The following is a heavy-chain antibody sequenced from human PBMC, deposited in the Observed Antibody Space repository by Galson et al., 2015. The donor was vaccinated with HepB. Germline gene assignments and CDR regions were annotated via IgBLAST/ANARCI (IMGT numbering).Heavy chain of an antibody. V-gene: IGHV3-30-3*01. CDR2: ISYDGSNK. CDR1: GFTFSSYA. J-gene: IGHJ4*02. CDR3: ARGLSYYDFWSGYSAFDY. D-gene: IGHD3-3*01. Sequence: SLRLSCAASGFTFSSYAMHWVRQAPGKGLEWVAVISYDGSNKYYADSVKGRFTISRDNSKNTLYLQMNSLRAEDTAVYYCARGLSYYDFWSGYSAFDYWGQGTLVTVSS.